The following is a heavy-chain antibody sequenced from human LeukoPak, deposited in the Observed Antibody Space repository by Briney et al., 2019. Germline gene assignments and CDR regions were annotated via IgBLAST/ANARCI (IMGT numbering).Heavy chain of an antibody. CDR2: IYHKGNT. D-gene: IGHD6-13*01. CDR1: GGSISTYY. J-gene: IGHJ6*03. CDR3: ARGGIAAAGRSYYYYMDV. Sequence: SSDTLSLTCTVSGGSISTYYWKCIRQPTGKGLEWIGYIYHKGNTNYNPSLKSRVTMSVDTSKNQFSLKLSSVTAADTVVYYCARGGIAAAGRSYYYYMDVWGKGTTVTISS. V-gene: IGHV4-59*12.